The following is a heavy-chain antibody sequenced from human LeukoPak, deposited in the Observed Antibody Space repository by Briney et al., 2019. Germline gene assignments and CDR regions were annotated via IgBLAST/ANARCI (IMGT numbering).Heavy chain of an antibody. CDR2: ISYDGSNK. V-gene: IGHV3-30*18. Sequence: PGRSLRLSCAASGFTFSSYGMHWVRQAPGKGLEWVAVISYDGSNKYYADSVKGRFTTSRDNSKNTLYLQMNSLRAEDTAVYYCAKGSSSWPLDYWGQGTLVTVSS. D-gene: IGHD6-13*01. J-gene: IGHJ4*02. CDR1: GFTFSSYG. CDR3: AKGSSSWPLDY.